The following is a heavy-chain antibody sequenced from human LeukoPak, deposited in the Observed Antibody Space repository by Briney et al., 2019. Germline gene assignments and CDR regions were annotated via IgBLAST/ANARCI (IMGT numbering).Heavy chain of an antibody. D-gene: IGHD3-22*01. Sequence: GSLRLSCAASGFTFSSYSMNWVRQAPGKGLEWVSSISSSSSYIYYADSVKGRFTISRDNAKNSLYLQMNSLRAEDTAVYYCARASTMSGEGDYWGQGTLVTVSS. J-gene: IGHJ4*02. CDR1: GFTFSSYS. CDR3: ARASTMSGEGDY. V-gene: IGHV3-21*01. CDR2: ISSSSSYI.